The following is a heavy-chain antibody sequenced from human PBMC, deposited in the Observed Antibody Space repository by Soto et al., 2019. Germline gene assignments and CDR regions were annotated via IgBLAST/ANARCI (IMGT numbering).Heavy chain of an antibody. CDR3: TRDRENGSGTKYKWFDF. D-gene: IGHD3-10*01. J-gene: IGHJ5*01. CDR2: TIPLFDTP. V-gene: IGHV1-69*01. CDR1: GGTFGNLG. Sequence: QMQLVQSGAEVTKPGASVKISCKASGGTFGNLGISWLRQAPGQGLEWMGGTIPLFDTPHYAEKFRDRVTITADATTTAYLGLTRLTSAHTATYYCTRDRENGSGTKYKWFDFWCQGTLVTVSS.